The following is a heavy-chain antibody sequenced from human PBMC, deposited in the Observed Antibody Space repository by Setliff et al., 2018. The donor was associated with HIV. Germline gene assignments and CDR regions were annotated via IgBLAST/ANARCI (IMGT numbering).Heavy chain of an antibody. CDR2: INHSGST. Sequence: SETLSLTCGVYGGSVSAYEWRWIRQPPGKGLEWIGEINHSGSTDYNPSLKSRVTISVDTSKNQFSLKLSSVTAADTAVYYCARRPQWLGHYFDYWGQGTLVTVSS. D-gene: IGHD6-19*01. CDR3: ARRPQWLGHYFDY. V-gene: IGHV4-34*01. CDR1: GGSVSAYE. J-gene: IGHJ4*02.